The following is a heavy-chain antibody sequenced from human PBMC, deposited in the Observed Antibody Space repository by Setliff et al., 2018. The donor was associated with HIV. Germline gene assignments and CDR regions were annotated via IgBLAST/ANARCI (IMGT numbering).Heavy chain of an antibody. CDR1: GGSFSNYY. Sequence: PSETLSLTCTVYGGSFSNYYTNWIRQPPGKGLEWIGELSPRGTTRSNPSLKSRVTISIDTSKNQFSLNLTSVTAADTAVYYCVRDDSNGPNSLDPWGQGTLVTVSS. CDR3: VRDDSNGPNSLDP. J-gene: IGHJ5*02. D-gene: IGHD2-8*01. CDR2: LSPRGTT. V-gene: IGHV4-34*01.